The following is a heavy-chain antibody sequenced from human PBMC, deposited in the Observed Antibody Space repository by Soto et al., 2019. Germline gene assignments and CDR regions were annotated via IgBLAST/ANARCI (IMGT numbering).Heavy chain of an antibody. Sequence: QVQLQESGPGLMKPSQTLSLTCTVSGGSISSGGYYWSWIRQHPGKGLEWIGYIYYSGSTYYNPSLKSRVTISVDTSKNQFSLKLSSVTAADTAVYYCARTGDYGSPYNWFDPWGQGTLVTVSS. J-gene: IGHJ5*02. V-gene: IGHV4-31*03. CDR1: GGSISSGGYY. D-gene: IGHD4-17*01. CDR3: ARTGDYGSPYNWFDP. CDR2: IYYSGST.